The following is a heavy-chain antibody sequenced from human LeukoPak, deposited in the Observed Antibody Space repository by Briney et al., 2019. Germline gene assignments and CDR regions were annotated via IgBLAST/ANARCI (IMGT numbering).Heavy chain of an antibody. J-gene: IGHJ5*02. CDR1: GFTFSSYS. D-gene: IGHD3-22*01. CDR3: ARDLGSSGYYYDLNWFDP. Sequence: GGSLRLSCAASGFTFSSYSMNWVRQAPGKGLEWVSSISSRSSYIYYADSVKGRFTISRDNAKNSLYLQMNSLRAEDTAVYYCARDLGSSGYYYDLNWFDPWGQGTLVTVSS. V-gene: IGHV3-21*01. CDR2: ISSRSSYI.